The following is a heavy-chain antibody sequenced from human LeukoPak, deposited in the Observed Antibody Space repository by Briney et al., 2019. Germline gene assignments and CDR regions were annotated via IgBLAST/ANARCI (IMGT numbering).Heavy chain of an antibody. J-gene: IGHJ4*02. CDR1: GFTFSSYA. D-gene: IGHD3-22*01. CDR2: ISYDGSNK. Sequence: GGSLRLSCAASGFTFSSYAMHWVRQAPGKGLEWVAVISYDGSNKYYADSVKGRFTISRDNSKNTLYLQMNSLRAEDTAVYYCAKFYDSSGYYFDYWGQGTLVTVSS. CDR3: AKFYDSSGYYFDY. V-gene: IGHV3-30*04.